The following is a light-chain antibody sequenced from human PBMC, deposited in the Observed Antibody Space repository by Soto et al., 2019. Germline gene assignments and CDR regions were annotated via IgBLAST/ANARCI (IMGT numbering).Light chain of an antibody. Sequence: EIVMTQSPATLSVSPGEGATLSCRASQSVSSNLAWYQQKPGQAPRLLIYGASTRAAGVPVRFSGSGSGTEFTLTLSSLQSEDFAVYYCQQYNNWPPFTFGPGTKVDIK. CDR3: QQYNNWPPFT. CDR1: QSVSSN. J-gene: IGKJ3*01. V-gene: IGKV3-15*01. CDR2: GAS.